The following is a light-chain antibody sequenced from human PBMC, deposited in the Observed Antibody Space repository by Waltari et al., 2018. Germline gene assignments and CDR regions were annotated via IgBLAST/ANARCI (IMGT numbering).Light chain of an antibody. J-gene: IGKJ4*01. CDR1: QSLLYSSVNKNC. V-gene: IGKV4-1*01. Sequence: DIVLTQSPDSLAVSLGERATINCKSSQSLLYSSVNKNCLAWYQQKAGQPPKLLIYWASTREPGVPDRYSGSGSGTDFTLTISSLQPEDFATYFCQQLNSYPLTFGGGTKVEIK. CDR2: WAS. CDR3: QQLNSYPLT.